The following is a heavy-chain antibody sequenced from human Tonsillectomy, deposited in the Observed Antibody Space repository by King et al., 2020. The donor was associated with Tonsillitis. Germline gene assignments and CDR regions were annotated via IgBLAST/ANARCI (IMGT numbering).Heavy chain of an antibody. Sequence: QLQESGSGLVKPSQTLSLTCVVSGGSISSGGYSWSWIRQPPGKGLEWIGYIYHSENTYYNPSLKSRVTISVDKSKNQFSLKLNSVTAADTAVYYCARVLGSTVRTEHWFDPWGQGTLVTVSS. D-gene: IGHD4-17*01. CDR1: GGSISSGGYS. CDR2: IYHSENT. V-gene: IGHV4-30-2*01. J-gene: IGHJ5*02. CDR3: ARVLGSTVRTEHWFDP.